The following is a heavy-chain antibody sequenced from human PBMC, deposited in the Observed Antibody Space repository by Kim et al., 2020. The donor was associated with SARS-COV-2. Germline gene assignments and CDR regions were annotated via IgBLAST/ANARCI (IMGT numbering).Heavy chain of an antibody. CDR2: INAGNGNT. CDR3: ARGGRFRDYDDYGMDV. J-gene: IGHJ6*02. D-gene: IGHD5-12*01. Sequence: ASVKVSCKASGYTFTSYAMHWVRQAPGQRLEWMGWINAGNGNTKYSQKFQGRVTITRDTSTSTAYMELSSLRSEDTAVYYCARGGRFRDYDDYGMDVWGQGTMVTVSS. CDR1: GYTFTSYA. V-gene: IGHV1-3*01.